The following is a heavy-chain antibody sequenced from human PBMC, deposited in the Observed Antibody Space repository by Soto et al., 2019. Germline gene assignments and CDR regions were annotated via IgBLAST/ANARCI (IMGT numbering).Heavy chain of an antibody. J-gene: IGHJ4*02. V-gene: IGHV1-69*01. Sequence: QVQLVQSGADVKKPGSSVKVSCQASGVTFSSETLGWVRQAPGQGLEWVGGIIPLFGTASYAQKFQGRVTITADESTSTVYMLLSSLRSDDTAVYFCETELGENPASPFDAWGQGTLVTVSS. CDR2: IIPLFGTA. CDR1: GVTFSSET. D-gene: IGHD3-10*01. CDR3: ETELGENPASPFDA.